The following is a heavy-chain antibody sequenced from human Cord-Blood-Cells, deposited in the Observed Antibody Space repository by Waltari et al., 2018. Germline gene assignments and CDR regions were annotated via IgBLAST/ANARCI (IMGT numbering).Heavy chain of an antibody. CDR1: GYSFTSYW. J-gene: IGHJ3*02. V-gene: IGHV5-51*01. D-gene: IGHD3-3*01. CDR2: ICPCDADT. Sequence: EVQLVQSGAEVKKHGESLKISCKGSGYSFTSYWIGWVRQMPGKGLEWMGHICPCDADTRYSPSFQGQVTISADMSISTAYLQWSSLKASDTAMYYCARGRGVMTIFGVVIADAFDILGQGTMVTDSS. CDR3: ARGRGVMTIFGVVIADAFDI.